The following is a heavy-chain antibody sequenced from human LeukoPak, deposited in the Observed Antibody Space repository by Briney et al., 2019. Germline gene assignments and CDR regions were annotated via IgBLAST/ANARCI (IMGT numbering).Heavy chain of an antibody. J-gene: IGHJ5*02. CDR2: MNPNSGNT. CDR1: GYTFTSYD. Sequence: GASVKVSCKASGYTFTSYDINWVRQATGQGLEWMGWMNPNSGNTGYAQKFQGRVTMTRDMSTSTVYMELSSLRSEDTAVYYCARELQTYYDFWSGYFGWFDPWGQGTLVTVSS. D-gene: IGHD3-3*01. CDR3: ARELQTYYDFWSGYFGWFDP. V-gene: IGHV1-8*01.